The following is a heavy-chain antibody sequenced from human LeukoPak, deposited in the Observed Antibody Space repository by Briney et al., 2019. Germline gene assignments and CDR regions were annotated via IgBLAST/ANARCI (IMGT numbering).Heavy chain of an antibody. J-gene: IGHJ4*02. V-gene: IGHV3-23*01. CDR2: ISGSGGNT. CDR3: AKTGPYYFDY. Sequence: GGSLRLSCAASGFTFSTYGMSWVRQAPGKGLEWVSGISGSGGNTYDADSVKGRFTISRDNSRNTLYLQMDSLRAEDTAVYYCAKTGPYYFDYWGQGTLVTVSS. D-gene: IGHD1-14*01. CDR1: GFTFSTYG.